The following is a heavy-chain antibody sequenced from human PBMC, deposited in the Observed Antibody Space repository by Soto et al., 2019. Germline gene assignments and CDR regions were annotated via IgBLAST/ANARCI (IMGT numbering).Heavy chain of an antibody. Sequence: SETLSLTCTVSGGSISSYYWSWIRQPPGKGLEWFGYIYYSGSTNYNPSLKSRVTISVDTSKNQFSLKLSSVTAADTAVYYCARRYGSAFDIWGQGTMVTVSS. V-gene: IGHV4-59*01. J-gene: IGHJ3*02. D-gene: IGHD4-17*01. CDR2: IYYSGST. CDR3: ARRYGSAFDI. CDR1: GGSISSYY.